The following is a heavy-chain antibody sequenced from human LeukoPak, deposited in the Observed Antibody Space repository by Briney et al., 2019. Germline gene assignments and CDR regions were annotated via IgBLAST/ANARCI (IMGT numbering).Heavy chain of an antibody. CDR1: GGSFSGYY. D-gene: IGHD2-15*01. CDR2: INHSGST. J-gene: IGHJ4*02. Sequence: PSETLSLTCAVYGGSFSGYYWSWIRQPPGKGLEWIGEINHSGSTNYSPSLKSRVTISVDTSKNQFSLKLSSVTAADTAVYYCARGVGRREVVVADEAEGFDYWGQGTLVTVSS. CDR3: ARGVGRREVVVADEAEGFDY. V-gene: IGHV4-34*01.